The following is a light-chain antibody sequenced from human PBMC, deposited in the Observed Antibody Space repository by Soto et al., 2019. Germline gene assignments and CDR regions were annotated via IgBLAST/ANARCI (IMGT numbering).Light chain of an antibody. CDR1: STDVGGYDA. Sequence: QPALRQPASVSGSPGQTITISCTGTSTDVGGYDAVSWYQHRPAKAPQLIIYEVTYRSSGPSNRFFASKSGNTASLPTSGLQPEDEADYHCKSFRVSHRHVFRSETNVPVL. J-gene: IGLJ1*01. V-gene: IGLV2-14*01. CDR3: KSFRVSHRHV. CDR2: EVT.